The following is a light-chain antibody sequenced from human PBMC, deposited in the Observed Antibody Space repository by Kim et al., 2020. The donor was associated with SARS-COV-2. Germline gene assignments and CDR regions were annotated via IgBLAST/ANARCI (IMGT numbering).Light chain of an antibody. CDR3: NSRDSNDNVV. Sequence: ALGQTGRVTCQGNSLSSYYATWYQQQPGQAPILVIYGKNNRPSGIPDRFAGSSSGNTASLTITGTQAGDEAYYYCNSRDSNDNVVFGGGTKLTVL. CDR2: GKN. CDR1: SLSSYY. J-gene: IGLJ2*01. V-gene: IGLV3-19*01.